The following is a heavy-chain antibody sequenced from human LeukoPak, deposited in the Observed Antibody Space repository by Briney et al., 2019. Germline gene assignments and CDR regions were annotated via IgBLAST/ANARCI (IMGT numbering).Heavy chain of an antibody. CDR3: ARGNTNAFDI. CDR2: IYTSGIT. V-gene: IGHV4-4*07. CDR1: GGSISSYY. D-gene: IGHD2-2*01. Sequence: KSSETLSLTCTVSGGSISSYYWTWIRQPAGKGLEWIGRIYTSGITNYNPSLKSRVTMSVDMSKNQFSLKLSSVTAADTAVYYCARGNTNAFDIWGQGTMVTVSS. J-gene: IGHJ3*02.